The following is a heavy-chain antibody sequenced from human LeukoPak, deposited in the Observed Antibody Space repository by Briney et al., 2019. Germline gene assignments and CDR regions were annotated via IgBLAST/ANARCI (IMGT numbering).Heavy chain of an antibody. Sequence: GGSLRLSCAASGFTFSNAWMTWVRQALGKGPEWLGRIRGKADGETTDYAAPVKGRFTISRDDSKNILYLQMNSLTTEDTAVYYCILAAAGPAYWGQGTLVTVSS. D-gene: IGHD6-13*01. CDR3: ILAAAGPAY. V-gene: IGHV3-15*01. CDR1: GFTFSNAW. CDR2: IRGKADGETT. J-gene: IGHJ4*02.